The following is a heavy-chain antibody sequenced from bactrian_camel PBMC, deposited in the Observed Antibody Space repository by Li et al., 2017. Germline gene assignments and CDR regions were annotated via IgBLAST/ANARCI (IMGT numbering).Heavy chain of an antibody. D-gene: IGHD4*01. CDR3: AACRISDSDYTRTGSDFKY. V-gene: IGHV3S53*01. Sequence: HVQLVESGGGSVQAGGSLRLSCVASRYAGVGTCMGWFRQAAGRKCEVVSRKQSDNSIDYAESVKGRFTISQDVVKNLVYLQMNDLRPEDTAVYYCAACRISDSDYTRTGSDFKYWGQGTQVTVS. CDR1: RYAGVGTC. CDR2: KQSDNSI. J-gene: IGHJ4*01.